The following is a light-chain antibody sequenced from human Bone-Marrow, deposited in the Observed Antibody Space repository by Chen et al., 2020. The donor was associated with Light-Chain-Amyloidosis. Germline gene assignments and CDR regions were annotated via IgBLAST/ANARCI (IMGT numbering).Light chain of an antibody. CDR2: GSS. CDR3: QQYGNSPLT. V-gene: IGKV3-20*01. J-gene: IGKJ4*01. Sequence: EIVLTQSPGTLSLSPGEGANLSCRASQTISSNYLTWYQQKFGQAPRLLIYGSSSRATGIPDRFTGSGSRTDFTLTINRLEPEDFAMYYCQQYGNSPLTFGGGTKVEIK. CDR1: QTISSNY.